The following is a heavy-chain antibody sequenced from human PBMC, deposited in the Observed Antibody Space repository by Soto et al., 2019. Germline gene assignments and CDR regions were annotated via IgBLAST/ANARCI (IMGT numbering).Heavy chain of an antibody. V-gene: IGHV1-18*01. CDR1: GYTFPGYG. D-gene: IGHD5-18*01. CDR2: IGAYNGNT. J-gene: IGHJ3*02. Sequence: GASVKVSCKASGYTFPGYGISWVRQAPGQGLEWMGWIGAYNGNTNYAQKLQGRVTMTTDTSTSTAYMELRSLRSDDTAVYYCARRPTLFFDTAMDNYGDSDAFDIWGKGKMVTGS. CDR3: ARRPTLFFDTAMDNYGDSDAFDI.